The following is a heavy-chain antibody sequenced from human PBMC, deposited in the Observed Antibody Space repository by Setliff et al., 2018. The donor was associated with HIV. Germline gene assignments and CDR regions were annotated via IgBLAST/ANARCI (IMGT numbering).Heavy chain of an antibody. D-gene: IGHD1-20*01. CDR3: ARDYSRYTWNYFDY. CDR2: ISSSSGTI. Sequence: PGGSLRLSCAASGFTFSSYWMHWVRQALGKGLVWVSSISSSSGTIKHYADSVEGRFTISRDNAKNSLFLQMSRLRAEDTALYYCARDYSRYTWNYFDYWGQGTLVTVSS. V-gene: IGHV3-48*01. CDR1: GFTFSSYW. J-gene: IGHJ4*02.